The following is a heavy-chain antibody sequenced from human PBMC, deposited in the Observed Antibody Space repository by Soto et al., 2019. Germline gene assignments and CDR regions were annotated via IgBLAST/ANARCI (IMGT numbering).Heavy chain of an antibody. CDR2: ISYDGSNK. CDR3: AKPLYGDYDRDAFDI. CDR1: GFTFSSYG. Sequence: QVQLVESGGGVVQPGRSLRLSCAASGFTFSSYGMHWVRQAPGKGLEWVAVISYDGSNKYYADSVKGRFTISRDNSKNTLYLQMNSLRAEDTAVYYCAKPLYGDYDRDAFDIWGQGTMVTVSS. V-gene: IGHV3-30*18. D-gene: IGHD4-17*01. J-gene: IGHJ3*02.